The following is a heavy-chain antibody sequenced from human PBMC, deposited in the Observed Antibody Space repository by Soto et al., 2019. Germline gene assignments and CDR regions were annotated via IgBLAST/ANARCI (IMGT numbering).Heavy chain of an antibody. V-gene: IGHV4-30-4*01. J-gene: IGHJ4*01. D-gene: IGHD2-21*02. CDR2: FNPGGIT. Sequence: QVQLEESGPGLVRPSQTLSLTCSDSGAFFHNSDYYWNWIRQPPGKGMEWLGRFNPGGITSYNPSLSGRLSISFDVSKNQFFLNLNSVTAADTSFYYCAVGIVTAIFHWGRGILVTVSS. CDR1: GAFFHNSDYY. CDR3: AVGIVTAIFH.